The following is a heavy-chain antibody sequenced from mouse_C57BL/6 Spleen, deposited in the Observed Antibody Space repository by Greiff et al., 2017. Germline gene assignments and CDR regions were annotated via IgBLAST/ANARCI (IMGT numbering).Heavy chain of an antibody. CDR1: GFTFSDYG. V-gene: IGHV5-17*01. CDR2: ISSGSSTI. J-gene: IGHJ4*01. CDR3: ARGDDYDDAMDY. D-gene: IGHD2-4*01. Sequence: DVMLVESGGGLVKPGGSLKLSCAASGFTFSDYGMHWVRQAPEKGLEWVAYISSGSSTIYYADTVKGRFTISRDNAKNTLFLQMTSLRSEDTAMYYCARGDDYDDAMDYWGQGTSVTVSS.